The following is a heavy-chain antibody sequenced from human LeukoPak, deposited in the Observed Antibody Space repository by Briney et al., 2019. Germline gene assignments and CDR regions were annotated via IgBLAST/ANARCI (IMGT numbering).Heavy chain of an antibody. D-gene: IGHD6-13*01. CDR1: GGSISSYY. Sequence: PSETLSLTCTVSGGSISSYYWSWIRQPPGKGLEWIGYIYYSGSTNYNPSLKSRVTISVDTSKNQFSLKLSSVTAADTAGYFRARGRVSPSSGYSTYYYYFYMDVWGKGTTVTVSS. CDR3: ARGRVSPSSGYSTYYYYFYMDV. J-gene: IGHJ6*03. CDR2: IYYSGST. V-gene: IGHV4-59*01.